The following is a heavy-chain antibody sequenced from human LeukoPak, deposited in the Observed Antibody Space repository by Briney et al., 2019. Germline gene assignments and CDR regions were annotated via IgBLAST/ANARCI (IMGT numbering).Heavy chain of an antibody. CDR2: INSDGSST. CDR1: GFTFSSYW. Sequence: GGSLRLSCAASGFTFSSYWMHWVRQAPGKGLVWVSRINSDGSSTSYADSVKGRFTISRDNAKNTLYLQTNSLRAEDTAVYYCAREGRYYYDSSGYYSDYWGQGTLVTVSS. CDR3: AREGRYYYDSSGYYSDY. J-gene: IGHJ4*02. V-gene: IGHV3-74*01. D-gene: IGHD3-22*01.